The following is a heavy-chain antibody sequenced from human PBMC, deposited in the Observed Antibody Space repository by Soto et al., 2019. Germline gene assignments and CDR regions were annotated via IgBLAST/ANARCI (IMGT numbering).Heavy chain of an antibody. Sequence: QVQLVQSGGGVVQTGNSLRLSCTVSGLTFSSSSVHWVRQAPGKGLEWVAVISENGDRQYSTDSVRGRFLVSRDTFNNTIYLQMNSLRPEDTGEYLCARRLAPSVSALGYWGQGALVTVSS. D-gene: IGHD1-26*01. CDR2: ISENGDRQ. CDR1: GLTFSSSS. V-gene: IGHV3-30-3*01. J-gene: IGHJ4*02. CDR3: ARRLAPSVSALGY.